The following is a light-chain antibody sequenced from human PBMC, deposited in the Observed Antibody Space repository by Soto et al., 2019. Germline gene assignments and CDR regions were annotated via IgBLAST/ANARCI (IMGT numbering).Light chain of an antibody. CDR2: DGF. CDR1: QYVKNY. Sequence: EIVLTQSPATLSLSPGERATLSCRASQYVKNYVAWYQQRPGQAPRLLICDGFTRAPGIPARFSGSGSGTDFTLTISSLEPEDFAVYYCQQRYNWPGLTFGGGTKVEIK. V-gene: IGKV3-11*01. CDR3: QQRYNWPGLT. J-gene: IGKJ4*01.